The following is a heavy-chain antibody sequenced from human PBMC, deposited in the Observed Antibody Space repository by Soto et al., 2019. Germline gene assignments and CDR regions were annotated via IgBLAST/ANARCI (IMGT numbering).Heavy chain of an antibody. Sequence: QVQLQESGPGLVKPSETLSLTCTVSGGSISSYYWTWIRQPPGKGLEWIGFMYNSGSTHYNPSLKGRVTISLDTSENQFSLNLRSVTAADPAVYYCASMGYHYGSGSYPLDYWGQGTLVTVSS. CDR3: ASMGYHYGSGSYPLDY. J-gene: IGHJ4*02. D-gene: IGHD3-10*01. CDR2: MYNSGST. V-gene: IGHV4-59*08. CDR1: GGSISSYY.